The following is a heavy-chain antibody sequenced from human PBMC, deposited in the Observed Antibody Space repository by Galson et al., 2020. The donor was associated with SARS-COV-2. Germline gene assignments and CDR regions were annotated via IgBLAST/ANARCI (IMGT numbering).Heavy chain of an antibody. V-gene: IGHV1-69*13. D-gene: IGHD3-16*01. CDR2: IIPIFGPA. Sequence: SVTVSCKASGGTFSSYAISWVRQAPGQGLEWMGGIIPIFGPANYAQKFQGRVTITADESTSTAYMELSSLRSEDTAVYYCARDARLGELFLEDYNWFDRWGQGTLVTVSS. CDR3: ARDARLGELFLEDYNWFDR. CDR1: GGTFSSYA. J-gene: IGHJ5*02.